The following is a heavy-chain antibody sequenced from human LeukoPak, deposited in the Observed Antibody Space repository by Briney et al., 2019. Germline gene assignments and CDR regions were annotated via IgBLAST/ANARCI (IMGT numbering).Heavy chain of an antibody. CDR1: GFTFSSYS. V-gene: IGHV3-21*01. Sequence: GGSLRLSCAASGFTFSSYSMNWVRQAPGKGLEWVSSISSSSSYIYYADSVKGRFTISRDNAKNSLYLQMNSLRAEDTAVYYCARDLLISLRNYDAFDIWGQGTMVTVSS. CDR2: ISSSSSYI. D-gene: IGHD2/OR15-2a*01. CDR3: ARDLLISLRNYDAFDI. J-gene: IGHJ3*02.